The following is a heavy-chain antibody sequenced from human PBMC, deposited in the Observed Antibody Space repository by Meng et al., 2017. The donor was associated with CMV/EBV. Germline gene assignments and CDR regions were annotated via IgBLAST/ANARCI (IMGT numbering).Heavy chain of an antibody. CDR3: ARRIAAAGFYYGMDV. CDR1: GGSISSYY. V-gene: IGHV4-59*01. D-gene: IGHD6-13*01. Sequence: LSLTCTVSGGSISSYYWSWIRQPPGKGLEWIGYIYYSGSTNYNPSLKSRVTISVDTSKNQFSLKLSSVTAADTAVYYCARRIAAAGFYYGMDVWGQGTTVTVSS. CDR2: IYYSGST. J-gene: IGHJ6*02.